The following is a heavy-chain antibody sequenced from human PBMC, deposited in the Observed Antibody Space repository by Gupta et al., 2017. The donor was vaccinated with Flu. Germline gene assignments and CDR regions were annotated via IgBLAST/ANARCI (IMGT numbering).Heavy chain of an antibody. J-gene: IGHJ4*02. CDR3: AKDSVGYYFEY. V-gene: IGHV3-23*01. Sequence: WVRQAPGKGLEWVSAISVSGGSTYYADSVKGRFTISRDNSKNTLYLQMNSLRAEDTAVYYCAKDSVGYYFEYWGQGTLVTVSS. CDR2: ISVSGGST. D-gene: IGHD3-10*01.